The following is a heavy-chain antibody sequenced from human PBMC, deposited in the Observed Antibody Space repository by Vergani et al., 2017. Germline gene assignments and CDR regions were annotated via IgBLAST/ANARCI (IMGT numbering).Heavy chain of an antibody. V-gene: IGHV4-30-4*08. Sequence: QVQLQESGPGLVKPSQTLSLPCTVSGGSISSGDYYRSGIRQPPGKGLEWIGYTYYSGSTHYNPSLKRRVTISVDTSKNQFSLKLSSVTAADTAVYYCAREAVVPAAMPSNVGMDVWGKGTTVTVSA. D-gene: IGHD2-2*01. CDR2: TYYSGST. CDR1: GGSISSGDYY. J-gene: IGHJ6*04. CDR3: AREAVVPAAMPSNVGMDV.